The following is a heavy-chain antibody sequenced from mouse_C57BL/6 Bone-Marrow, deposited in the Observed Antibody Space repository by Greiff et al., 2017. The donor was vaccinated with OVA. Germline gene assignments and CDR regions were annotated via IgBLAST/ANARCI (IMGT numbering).Heavy chain of an antibody. J-gene: IGHJ4*01. CDR3: ALITTVPYYYAMDY. V-gene: IGHV14-2*01. CDR1: GFNIKDYY. D-gene: IGHD1-1*01. CDR2: IDPEDGET. Sequence: VQLKESGAELVKPGASVKLSCTASGFNIKDYYMHWVKQRTEQGLEWIGRIDPEDGETKYAPKFQGKATITADTSSNTAYLQLSSLTSEDTAVYYCALITTVPYYYAMDYWGQGTSVTVSS.